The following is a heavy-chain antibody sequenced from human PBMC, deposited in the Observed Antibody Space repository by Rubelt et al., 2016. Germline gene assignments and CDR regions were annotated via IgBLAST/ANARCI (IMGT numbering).Heavy chain of an antibody. CDR3: ATSGQKWGDFDP. CDR2: INPNSGGT. J-gene: IGHJ5*02. D-gene: IGHD3-10*01. CDR1: GGTFSSYA. Sequence: QVQLVQSGAEVKKPGSSVKVSCKASGGTFSSYAISWVRQAPGQGLEWMGWINPNSGGTNYAQKFQGRVTMNEDTSTDTAYMELSSLRSEDTAVYYCATSGQKWGDFDPWGQGTLVTVSS. V-gene: IGHV1-69*06.